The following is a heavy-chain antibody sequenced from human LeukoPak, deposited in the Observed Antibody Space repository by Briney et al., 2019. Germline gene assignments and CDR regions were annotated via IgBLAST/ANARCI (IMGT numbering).Heavy chain of an antibody. V-gene: IGHV1-69*01. CDR2: IIPIFGTA. CDR1: GGTFSSYA. J-gene: IGHJ4*02. CDR3: AKALITIFGVVINRFDY. Sequence: ASVKVSCKASGGTFSSYAISWVRQAPGQGLEWMGGIIPIFGTANYAQKFQGRVTITADESTSTAYMELSSLRSEDSAVYYCAKALITIFGVVINRFDYWGQGTLVTVSS. D-gene: IGHD3-3*01.